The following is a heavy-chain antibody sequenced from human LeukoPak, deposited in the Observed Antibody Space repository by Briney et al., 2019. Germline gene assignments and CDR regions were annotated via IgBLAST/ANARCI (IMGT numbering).Heavy chain of an antibody. CDR2: INPNSGGT. J-gene: IGHJ4*02. V-gene: IGHV1-2*02. Sequence: ASVKVSCKASGYTFTDYYMHWVRQAPGQGLEWMGWINPNSGGTNYAQKFQGRVTMTRDTSISTAYMELSRLRSDDTAVYYCASVGGGLRLKGDDYGDPGDYWGQGTLVTVSS. CDR3: ASVGGGLRLKGDDYGDPGDY. CDR1: GYTFTDYY. D-gene: IGHD4-17*01.